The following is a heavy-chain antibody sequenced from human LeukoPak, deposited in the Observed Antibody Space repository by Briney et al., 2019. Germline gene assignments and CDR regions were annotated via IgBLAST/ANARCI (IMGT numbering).Heavy chain of an antibody. CDR1: GFTFSTYA. D-gene: IGHD3-22*01. CDR3: ARDRVVITLNYFDY. J-gene: IGHJ4*02. Sequence: GGSLRLSCAASGFTFSTYAMDWVRQAPGKGLEWVAVISYDGSNKYYADSVKGRFTISRDNSKNTLYLQMNSLRAEDTAVYYCARDRVVITLNYFDYWGQGTLVTVSS. V-gene: IGHV3-30-3*01. CDR2: ISYDGSNK.